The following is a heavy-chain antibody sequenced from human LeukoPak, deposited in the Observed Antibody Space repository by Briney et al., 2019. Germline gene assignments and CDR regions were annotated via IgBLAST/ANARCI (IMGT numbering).Heavy chain of an antibody. Sequence: GGSLRLSCAASGFTFSTYAMHWVRQAPRKGLEWLAVISYDGGNKYYADSVKGRFIISRDNSKNTLYLQMNSLRIEDTAVYYCARYEEHAVGSYTTDYWGEGTLVTVSS. J-gene: IGHJ4*02. CDR2: ISYDGGNK. CDR3: ARYEEHAVGSYTTDY. CDR1: GFTFSTYA. D-gene: IGHD3-10*01. V-gene: IGHV3-30-3*01.